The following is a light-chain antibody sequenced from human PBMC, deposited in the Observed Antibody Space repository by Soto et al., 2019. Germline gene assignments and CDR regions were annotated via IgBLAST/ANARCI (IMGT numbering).Light chain of an antibody. CDR2: DAS. CDR1: QSISSW. Sequence: DIQMTQSPSTLSASVGDRVTITCRASQSISSWLAWYQQKPGKAPKLLIYDASSLESGVPSRFSGSRSGTEFTLTISSLQSEDFAVYYCQQYNNWPRTFGQGTKV. CDR3: QQYNNWPRT. V-gene: IGKV1-5*01. J-gene: IGKJ1*01.